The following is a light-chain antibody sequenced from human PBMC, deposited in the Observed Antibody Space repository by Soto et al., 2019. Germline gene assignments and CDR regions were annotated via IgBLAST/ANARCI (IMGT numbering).Light chain of an antibody. CDR1: QSISSY. CDR3: QQSYSTPRT. J-gene: IGKJ1*01. V-gene: IGKV1-39*01. Sequence: DIQMTQSPSSLSASVGDRVTITCRASQSISSYLNWYQQKPGKAPQLLIYAASRLQSGVPSRFSGSGSGTDFTLSISSLQPEDFATYYCQQSYSTPRTFGQGTKVDIK. CDR2: AAS.